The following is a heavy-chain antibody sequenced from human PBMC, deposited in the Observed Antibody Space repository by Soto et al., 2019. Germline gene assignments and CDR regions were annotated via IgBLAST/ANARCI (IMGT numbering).Heavy chain of an antibody. CDR2: IYYSGST. CDR1: GCSISSGGYY. CDR3: AGGVRGYDSSGYSFDS. J-gene: IGHJ4*02. D-gene: IGHD3-22*01. V-gene: IGHV4-31*03. Sequence: TLSLTCTVSGCSISSGGYYWSWIRQHPGKGLEWIGYIYYSGSTYYNPSLKSRVTISVDTSKNQFSLKLSSVTAAATAVYYCAGGVRGYDSSGYSFDSWGQGTLVTVSS.